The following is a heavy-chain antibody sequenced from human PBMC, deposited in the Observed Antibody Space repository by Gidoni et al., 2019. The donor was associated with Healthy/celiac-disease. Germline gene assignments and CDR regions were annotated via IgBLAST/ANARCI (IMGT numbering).Heavy chain of an antibody. CDR2: MYWNDDK. Sequence: QITLKESGPTLVKPTQTLTLPCTFSGFSLSTSGVGVGWIRQPPGKALEWLALMYWNDDKRYSPSLKSRLTITKDTSKNQVVLTMTNMDPVDTATDYCAHHGVTPYYYYGMDVWGQGTTVTVSS. J-gene: IGHJ6*02. CDR1: GFSLSTSGVG. D-gene: IGHD5-18*01. V-gene: IGHV2-5*01. CDR3: AHHGVTPYYYYGMDV.